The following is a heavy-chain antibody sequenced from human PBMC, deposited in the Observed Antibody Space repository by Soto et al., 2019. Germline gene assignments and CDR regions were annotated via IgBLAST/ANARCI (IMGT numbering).Heavy chain of an antibody. CDR2: INHSGST. V-gene: IGHV4-34*01. CDR1: GGSFSGYY. D-gene: IGHD1-1*01. J-gene: IGHJ4*02. Sequence: SETLSLTCAVYGGSFSGYYWSWIRQPPGKGLEWIGEINHSGSTNYNPSLKSRVTISVDTSKNQFSLKLSSVTAADTAVYYCARGLARRDWNDRGGDYWGQGTLVTVSS. CDR3: ARGLARRDWNDRGGDY.